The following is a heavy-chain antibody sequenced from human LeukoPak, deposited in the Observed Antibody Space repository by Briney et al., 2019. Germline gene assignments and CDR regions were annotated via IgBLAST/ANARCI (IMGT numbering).Heavy chain of an antibody. CDR3: ARDSDGPDY. CDR2: IKQDGREK. Sequence: GGSLRLSCAASGFTFSNYAMNWVRQAPGKGLEWVANIKQDGREKYYVDSVKGRFTISRDNAKNSLYLQMNSLRVEDTAVYYCARDSDGPDYWGQGTLVTVSS. V-gene: IGHV3-7*03. CDR1: GFTFSNYA. J-gene: IGHJ4*02.